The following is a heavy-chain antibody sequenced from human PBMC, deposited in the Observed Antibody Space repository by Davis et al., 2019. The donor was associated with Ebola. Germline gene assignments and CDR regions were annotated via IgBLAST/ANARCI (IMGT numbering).Heavy chain of an antibody. V-gene: IGHV3-73*01. J-gene: IGHJ4*02. CDR1: GFTFSGSA. CDR2: IRSKANSYAT. Sequence: GESLKISCAASGFTFSGSAMHWVRQASGKGLEWVGRIRSKANSYATACAASVKGRFTISRDDSKNTAYLQMNSLKTEDTAVYYCTKGSSGTDYWGQGTLVTVSS. CDR3: TKGSSGTDY. D-gene: IGHD3-22*01.